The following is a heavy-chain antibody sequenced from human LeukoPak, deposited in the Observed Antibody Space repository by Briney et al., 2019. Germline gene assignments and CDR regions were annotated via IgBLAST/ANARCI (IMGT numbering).Heavy chain of an antibody. CDR1: GGSISSSSYY. Sequence: PSETLSLTCTVSGGSISSSSYYWGWIRQHPGKGLEWIGYIYYSGSTYYNPSLKSRVTISVDTSKNQFSLKLSSVTAADTAVYYCAKGAHYGDYANFDYWGQGTLVTVSS. J-gene: IGHJ4*02. CDR3: AKGAHYGDYANFDY. V-gene: IGHV4-31*03. CDR2: IYYSGST. D-gene: IGHD4-17*01.